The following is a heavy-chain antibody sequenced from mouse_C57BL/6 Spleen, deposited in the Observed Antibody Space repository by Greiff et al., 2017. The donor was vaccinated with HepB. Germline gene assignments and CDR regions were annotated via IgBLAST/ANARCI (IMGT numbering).Heavy chain of an antibody. V-gene: IGHV1-69*01. Sequence: QVQLKQPGAELVMPGASVKLSCKASGYTFTSYWMHWVKQRPGQGLEWIGEIDPSDSYTNYNQKFKGKSTLTVDKSSSTAYMQLSSLTSEDSAVYYCASTDYRYYFDYWGQGTTLTVSS. CDR2: IDPSDSYT. J-gene: IGHJ2*01. CDR1: GYTFTSYW. CDR3: ASTDYRYYFDY. D-gene: IGHD2-14*01.